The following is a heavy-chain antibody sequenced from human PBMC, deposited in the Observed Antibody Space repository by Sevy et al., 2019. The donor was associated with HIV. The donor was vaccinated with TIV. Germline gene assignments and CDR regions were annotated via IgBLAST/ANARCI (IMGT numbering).Heavy chain of an antibody. CDR2: ISYNGRSK. V-gene: IGHV3-30*04. CDR3: ARGSGWRTEYYFDY. D-gene: IGHD6-19*01. Sequence: GGSLRLSCAASGFTFSNYAMYWVRQAPGKGLEWVAIISYNGRSKDYSDSVKGRFTISRDSSNNNLYLQMNSLRAEDTAVYYCARGSGWRTEYYFDYWGQGILVTVSS. J-gene: IGHJ4*02. CDR1: GFTFSNYA.